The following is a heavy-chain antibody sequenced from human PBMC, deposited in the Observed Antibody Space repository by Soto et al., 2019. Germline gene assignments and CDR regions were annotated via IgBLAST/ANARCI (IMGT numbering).Heavy chain of an antibody. CDR1: GLSLSDAF. J-gene: IGHJ4*02. Sequence: EVQLVESGGALVQPGGSLRLSCAASGLSLSDAFIDWVRQAPGKGLEWVGRTKDKAYSYTTEYAASVKGRFTISRDDSRNSVFLQMSSLKTEDTAVYYCASIRGVFGYWGQGTLVTVSS. V-gene: IGHV3-72*01. CDR3: ASIRGVFGY. D-gene: IGHD3-10*01. CDR2: TKDKAYSYTT.